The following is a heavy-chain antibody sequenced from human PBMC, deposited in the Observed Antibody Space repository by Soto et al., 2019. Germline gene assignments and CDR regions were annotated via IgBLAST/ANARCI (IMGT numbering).Heavy chain of an antibody. Sequence: GVSLRLSCAASGFTFSSYAMSWVRQAPGKGLEWVSAISGSGGSTYYADSVKGRFTISRDNSKNTLYLQMNSLRAEDTAVYYCAKDLIGSSWYGGFDNWFDPWGQGTLVTVSS. V-gene: IGHV3-23*01. CDR2: ISGSGGST. CDR1: GFTFSSYA. J-gene: IGHJ5*02. D-gene: IGHD6-13*01. CDR3: AKDLIGSSWYGGFDNWFDP.